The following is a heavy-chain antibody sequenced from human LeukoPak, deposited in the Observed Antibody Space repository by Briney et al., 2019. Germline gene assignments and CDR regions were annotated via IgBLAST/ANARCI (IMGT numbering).Heavy chain of an antibody. V-gene: IGHV3-64*01. D-gene: IGHD3-10*01. CDR3: ARGIIRGPPEY. Sequence: GGSLRLSCVASGFSVSNYGMHWVRQAPGKGLESVSALKRNGDSTYYANSVKGRFVISRDNSKNTLYLQMGSLTPEDSGIYYCARGIIRGPPEYWGQGTLVTVSS. CDR1: GFSVSNYG. CDR2: LKRNGDST. J-gene: IGHJ4*02.